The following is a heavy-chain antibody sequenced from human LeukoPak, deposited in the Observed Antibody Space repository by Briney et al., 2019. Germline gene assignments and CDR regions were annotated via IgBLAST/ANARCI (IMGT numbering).Heavy chain of an antibody. CDR2: IKQDGSEK. CDR1: GFTFSSYW. V-gene: IGHV3-7*01. CDR3: AVRDYGPYYYYMDV. Sequence: GGSLRLSCAASGFTFSSYWMSWVRQAPGKGLEWVANIKQDGSEKYYVDSVKGRFTISRDNAKNSLYLQMNSLRAEDTAVYYCAVRDYGPYYYYMDVWGKGTTVTVSS. D-gene: IGHD3-10*01. J-gene: IGHJ6*03.